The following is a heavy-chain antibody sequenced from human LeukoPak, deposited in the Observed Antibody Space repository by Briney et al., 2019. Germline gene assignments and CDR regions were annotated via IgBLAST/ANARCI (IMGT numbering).Heavy chain of an antibody. Sequence: SETLSLTCTVSGGSISSSSYYWGWIRQPPGKGLEWIGSIYYSGSTYYNPSLKSRVTISVDTSKNQFSLKLSSVTAADTAVYYCARDGYSSGYTYHFDYWGQGTLVTVSS. CDR3: ARDGYSSGYTYHFDY. CDR2: IYYSGST. V-gene: IGHV4-39*07. D-gene: IGHD3-22*01. CDR1: GGSISSSSYY. J-gene: IGHJ4*02.